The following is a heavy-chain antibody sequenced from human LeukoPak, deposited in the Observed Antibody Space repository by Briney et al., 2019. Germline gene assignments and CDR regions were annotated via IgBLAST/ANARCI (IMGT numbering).Heavy chain of an antibody. J-gene: IGHJ5*02. Sequence: SEALSLTCTVSGYSISSGYYWGWIRQPPGKGVEWIESIYHSGSTYYNPSLKSRVTISVDTSKNQFSLKLSSVTAADTAVYYCARLGILLRFLERLPWGQGTLVTVSS. CDR3: ARLGILLRFLERLP. V-gene: IGHV4-38-2*02. CDR1: GYSISSGYY. CDR2: IYHSGST. D-gene: IGHD3-3*01.